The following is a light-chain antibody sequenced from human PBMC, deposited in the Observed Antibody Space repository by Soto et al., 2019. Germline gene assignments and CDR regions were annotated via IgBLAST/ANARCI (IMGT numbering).Light chain of an antibody. CDR1: SSNIGGNS. CDR3: GSWDSRLSAYV. V-gene: IGLV1-51*01. J-gene: IGLJ1*01. CDR2: DDN. Sequence: QSVLTQPPSVSAAPGQKVTISCAGSSSNIGGNSVSWYQQLPGTAPKLLIYDDNKRPSGIPDRFSGSKSGTSATLGITGFQTGDEADYYCGSWDSRLSAYVFATGPKAIVL.